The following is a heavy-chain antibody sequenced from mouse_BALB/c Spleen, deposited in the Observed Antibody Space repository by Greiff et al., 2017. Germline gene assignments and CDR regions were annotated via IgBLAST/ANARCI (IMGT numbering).Heavy chain of an antibody. Sequence: EVKLMESGPDLVKPSQSLSLTCTVTGYSITSGYSWHWIRQFPGNKLEWMGYIHYSGSTNYNPSLKSRISITRDTSKNQFFLQLNSVTTEDTATYYCILITTAFYAMDYWGQGTSVTVSS. D-gene: IGHD1-2*01. J-gene: IGHJ4*01. CDR2: IHYSGST. CDR3: ILITTAFYAMDY. CDR1: GYSITSGYS. V-gene: IGHV3-1*02.